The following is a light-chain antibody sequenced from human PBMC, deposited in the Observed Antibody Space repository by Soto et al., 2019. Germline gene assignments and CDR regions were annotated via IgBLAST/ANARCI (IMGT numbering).Light chain of an antibody. CDR2: EVS. CDR3: SSYTNSIAV. V-gene: IGLV2-14*01. Sequence: QSVLTQPASVSGSPGQSITIPCTGTRNDIGTYTYVSWYQHHPGKAPKLLIYEVSDRPSGVSNRFSGSKSGNTASLTISGLQAEDEADYYCSSYTNSIAVFGGGTKVTVL. CDR1: RNDIGTYTY. J-gene: IGLJ3*02.